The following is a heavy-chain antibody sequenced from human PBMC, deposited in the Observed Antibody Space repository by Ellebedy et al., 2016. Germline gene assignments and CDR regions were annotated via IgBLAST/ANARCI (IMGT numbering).Heavy chain of an antibody. CDR3: ARDYGPYCSSTSCYTNY. V-gene: IGHV3-33*08. CDR1: GFTFSSYG. D-gene: IGHD2-2*02. J-gene: IGHJ4*02. CDR2: IWYDGSNK. Sequence: GGSLRLXCAASGFTFSSYGMHWVRQAPGKGLEWVAVIWYDGSNKYYADSVKGRFTISRDNSKNTLYLQMNSLRAEDTAVYYCARDYGPYCSSTSCYTNYWGQGTLVTVSS.